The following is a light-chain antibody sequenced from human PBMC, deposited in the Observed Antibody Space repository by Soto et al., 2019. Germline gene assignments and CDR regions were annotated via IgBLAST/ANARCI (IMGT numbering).Light chain of an antibody. V-gene: IGLV1-44*01. CDR1: NSNIGSNA. Sequence: QSVLTQPPSVSGTPGQRVTISCSGSNSNIGSNAVSWYQQLPGTAPKSLIYSNNQRPSGVPDRISGSKSGTSASLAISGLQSEDEAEYYCAAWDDSLRGLVFGGGTKLTVL. CDR2: SNN. J-gene: IGLJ2*01. CDR3: AAWDDSLRGLV.